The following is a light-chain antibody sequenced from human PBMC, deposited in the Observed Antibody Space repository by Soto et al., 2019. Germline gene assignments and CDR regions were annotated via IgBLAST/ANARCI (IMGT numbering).Light chain of an antibody. Sequence: QSVLTQPPSVSAAPGQKVIISCSGTSSNIGNNYVSWYQQLPGTAPKLLIYDNNKRPSGIPDRFSGSKSGTSATLGITGLQTGDEADYYCGTWDSSLSVHVFGTGTKVTVL. V-gene: IGLV1-51*01. J-gene: IGLJ1*01. CDR3: GTWDSSLSVHV. CDR2: DNN. CDR1: SSNIGNNY.